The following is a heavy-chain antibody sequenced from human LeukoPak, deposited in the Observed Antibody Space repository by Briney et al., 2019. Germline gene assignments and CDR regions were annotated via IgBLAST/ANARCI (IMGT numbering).Heavy chain of an antibody. CDR2: IYYSGST. CDR3: ARTTYYYDSSGYYYSYYFDY. CDR1: GGSISSSSYY. D-gene: IGHD3-22*01. J-gene: IGHJ4*02. Sequence: SETLSLTCTVSGGSISSSSYYWSWIRQPPGKGLEWIGYIYYSGSTNYNPSLKSRVTISVDTSKNQFSLKLSSVTAADTAVYYCARTTYYYDSSGYYYSYYFDYWGQGTLVTVSS. V-gene: IGHV4-61*01.